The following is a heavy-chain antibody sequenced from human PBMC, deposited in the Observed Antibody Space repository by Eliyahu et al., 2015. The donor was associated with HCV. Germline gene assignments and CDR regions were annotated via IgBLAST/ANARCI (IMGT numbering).Heavy chain of an antibody. J-gene: IGHJ4*02. CDR1: GXXXXNAW. V-gene: IGHV3-15*01. D-gene: IGHD3-10*01. CDR3: STLLRWFGEFGVIDY. Sequence: EVQLVESGGGVQKPGGSLXLXXVGXGXXXXNAWMGWVRQAPGKGLEWVGRIKSKTDGGTTDYAAPVKGKFTISRDDSTNTLYLQMSSLEIEDTAVYFCSTLLRWFGEFGVIDYWGQGTLVTVSS. CDR2: IKSKTDGGTT.